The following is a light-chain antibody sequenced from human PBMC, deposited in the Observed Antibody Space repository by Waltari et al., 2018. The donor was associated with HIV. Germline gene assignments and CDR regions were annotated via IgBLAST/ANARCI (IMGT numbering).Light chain of an antibody. CDR1: TSNIQTPYD. CDR3: QSYDSSLTAVI. CDR2: SNN. V-gene: IGLV1-40*01. Sequence: SVLTQPPSVSAAPGQSVPTSCTGTTSNIQTPYDVHWYQQLPGAAPKLLVYSNNNRPSGVPARFSGSKSGTSASLAITGLQSEDEAFYYCQSYDSSLTAVIFGGGTKLTVL. J-gene: IGLJ2*01.